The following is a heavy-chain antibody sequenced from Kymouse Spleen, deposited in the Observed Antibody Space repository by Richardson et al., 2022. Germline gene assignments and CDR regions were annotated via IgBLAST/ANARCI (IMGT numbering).Heavy chain of an antibody. J-gene: IGHJ6*02. Sequence: QVQLVESGGGVVQPGRSLRLSCAASGFTFSSYGMHWVRQAPGKGLEWVAVISYDGSNKYYADSVKGRFTISRDNSKNTLYLQMNSLRAEDTAVYYCAKGDWNYAYYYYYGMDVWGQGTTVTVSS. CDR1: GFTFSSYG. V-gene: IGHV3-30*18. CDR2: ISYDGSNK. D-gene: IGHD1-7*01. CDR3: AKGDWNYAYYYYYGMDV.